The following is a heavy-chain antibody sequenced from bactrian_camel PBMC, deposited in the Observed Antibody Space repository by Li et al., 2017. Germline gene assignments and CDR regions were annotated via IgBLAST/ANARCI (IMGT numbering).Heavy chain of an antibody. CDR1: GLFGSDQY. Sequence: QLVESGGGSVQAGGSLRLSCTIFGLFGSDQYMGYFRQAPGKDREAVAIFDRDGTTTYADSVKGRFTISRNTTGNTIYLQMNNLKPEDTAMYYCAAQRLPCTILARMVPRYSTWGQGTQVTVS. D-gene: IGHD2*01. V-gene: IGHV3S53*01. CDR3: AAQRLPCTILARMVPRYST. CDR2: FDRDGTT. J-gene: IGHJ6*01.